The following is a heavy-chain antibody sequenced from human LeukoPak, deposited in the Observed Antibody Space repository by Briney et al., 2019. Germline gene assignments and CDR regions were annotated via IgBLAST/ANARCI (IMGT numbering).Heavy chain of an antibody. CDR2: IYYSGST. Sequence: SQTLSLTCTVSGGSISSGDYYWSWIRQPPGKGLEWIGYIYYSGSTYYNPSLKSRVTISVDTSKNQFSLKLSSVTAADTAAYYCARAVRAFGKYCGGDCYSETWGQGTLVTVSS. CDR1: GGSISSGDYY. V-gene: IGHV4-30-4*08. D-gene: IGHD2-21*01. J-gene: IGHJ5*02. CDR3: ARAVRAFGKYCGGDCYSET.